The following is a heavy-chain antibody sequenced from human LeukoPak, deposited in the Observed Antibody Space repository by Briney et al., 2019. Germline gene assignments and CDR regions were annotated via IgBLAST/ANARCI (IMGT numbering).Heavy chain of an antibody. D-gene: IGHD2/OR15-2a*01. CDR3: ARRARTYRVGDYYSLNYFDY. V-gene: IGHV4-34*01. Sequence: SETLSLTCAVYGGSFSGYYWSWIRQPPGKGLEWIGEINHSGSTNYNPSLKSRVTISVDTSKNQFSLKLSSVTVADTAVYYCARRARTYRVGDYYSLNYFDYWGRGTLVTVSS. J-gene: IGHJ4*02. CDR2: INHSGST. CDR1: GGSFSGYY.